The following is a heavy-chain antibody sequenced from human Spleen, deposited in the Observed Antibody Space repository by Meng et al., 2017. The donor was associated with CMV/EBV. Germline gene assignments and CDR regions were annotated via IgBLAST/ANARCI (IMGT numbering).Heavy chain of an antibody. CDR3: ASQGYGSSWDY. D-gene: IGHD6-13*01. V-gene: IGHV1-8*01. CDR2: MNPDSGNT. CDR1: GYTFTSYE. Sequence: QVQLLQPGAEVKKPGASVKVSCKASGYTFTSYEINWVRQATGQGLEWMGWMNPDSGNTGYAPKFQGRVTMTSDTSTSTAFMELSSLRSEDTAVYYCASQGYGSSWDYWGQGALVTVSS. J-gene: IGHJ4*02.